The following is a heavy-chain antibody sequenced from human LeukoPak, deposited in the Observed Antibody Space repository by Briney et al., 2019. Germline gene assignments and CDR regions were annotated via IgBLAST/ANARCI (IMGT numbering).Heavy chain of an antibody. Sequence: GGSLRLSCAASGFTFSDHYMDWVRQAPGKGLEWVSTIGSSGGSTYYADSVKGRFTISRDNSKNTLYLQMNSLRAEDTAVYYCAKVFRDGYNYPFDYWGQGTLVTVSS. CDR1: GFTFSDHY. CDR2: IGSSGGST. CDR3: AKVFRDGYNYPFDY. D-gene: IGHD5-24*01. J-gene: IGHJ4*01. V-gene: IGHV3-23*01.